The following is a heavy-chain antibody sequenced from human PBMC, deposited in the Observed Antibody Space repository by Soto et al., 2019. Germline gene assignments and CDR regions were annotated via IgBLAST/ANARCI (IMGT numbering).Heavy chain of an antibody. Sequence: PGGSLRLSCAASGFSFSSYWMSWVRQVPGKGLEWVANIKQDGSEKYYVDSVKGRFTISRDNAKNSLYLQMNSLRAEDTAVYYCARVFYDSSGYYLGSGAFDIWGQGTMVTVSS. CDR2: IKQDGSEK. J-gene: IGHJ3*02. CDR3: ARVFYDSSGYYLGSGAFDI. D-gene: IGHD3-22*01. CDR1: GFSFSSYW. V-gene: IGHV3-7*04.